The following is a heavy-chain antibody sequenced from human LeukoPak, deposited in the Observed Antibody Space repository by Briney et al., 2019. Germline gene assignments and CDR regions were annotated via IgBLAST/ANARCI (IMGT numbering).Heavy chain of an antibody. CDR1: SGSISSSSYY. CDR3: ARFIVGATYFDY. D-gene: IGHD1-26*01. J-gene: IGHJ4*02. V-gene: IGHV4-39*01. Sequence: SETLSLTCTVSSGSISSSSYYWGWIRQPPGKGLEWIGSIYYSGSTYYNPSLKSRVTISVDTSKNQFSLKLSSVTAADTAVYYCARFIVGATYFDYWGQGTLVTVSS. CDR2: IYYSGST.